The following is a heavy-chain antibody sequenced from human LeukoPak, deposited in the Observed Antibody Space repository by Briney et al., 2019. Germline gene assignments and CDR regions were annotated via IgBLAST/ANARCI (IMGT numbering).Heavy chain of an antibody. J-gene: IGHJ4*02. D-gene: IGHD3-3*01. CDR1: GYTFTSYY. CDR2: INPSGGST. V-gene: IGHV1-46*01. CDR3: ARDIGITIFGVVQPFDY. Sequence: ASVKVSCKASGYTFTSYYMHWVRQAPGQGLEWMGIINPSGGSTSYAQKFQGRVTMTRDTSTSTVYMELSSLRSEDTAVYYCARDIGITIFGVVQPFDYWGQGTLVTVSS.